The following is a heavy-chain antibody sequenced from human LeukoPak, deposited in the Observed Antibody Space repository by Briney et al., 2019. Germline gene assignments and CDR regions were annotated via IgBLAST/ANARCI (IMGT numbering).Heavy chain of an antibody. V-gene: IGHV3-30*02. CDR3: AKGDKPGY. Sequence: GGSLRLSCVTSGFTFSSYGMHWVRQAPGKGLEWVAFIRYDESNKYYADSVKGRFTISRDNSKNTLYLQMNSLRAEDTAVYYCAKGDKPGYWGQGTLTTVSS. CDR1: GFTFSSYG. CDR2: IRYDESNK. D-gene: IGHD1-14*01. J-gene: IGHJ4*02.